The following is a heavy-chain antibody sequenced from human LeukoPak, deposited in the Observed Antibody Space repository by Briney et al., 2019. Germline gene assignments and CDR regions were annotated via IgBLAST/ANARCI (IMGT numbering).Heavy chain of an antibody. CDR3: ARHRSMFDSSGYYLDR. Sequence: SETLSLTCTVSGDSLGGYYWSWIRQPPGKGLEWIAYIYYSGTTNHDPSLGSRVTVSLDTAKNQFSLNLSSVTAADTAVYYCARHRSMFDSSGYYLDRWGQGTLVTVSS. J-gene: IGHJ5*02. V-gene: IGHV4-59*08. CDR1: GDSLGGYY. CDR2: IYYSGTT. D-gene: IGHD3-22*01.